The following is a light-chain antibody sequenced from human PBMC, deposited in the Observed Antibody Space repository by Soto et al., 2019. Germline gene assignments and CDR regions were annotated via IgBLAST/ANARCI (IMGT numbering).Light chain of an antibody. Sequence: QSALTQPRSVSGSPGQSVTISCTGTRSDVGGYDYVSWYQQPPGKAPKLMIYDVTKRPSGVPDRFSGSKSGNTASLTISGLQAEDEGDYYCCSYAASPVVFGGGTKLTVL. V-gene: IGLV2-11*01. CDR3: CSYAASPVV. J-gene: IGLJ2*01. CDR1: RSDVGGYDY. CDR2: DVT.